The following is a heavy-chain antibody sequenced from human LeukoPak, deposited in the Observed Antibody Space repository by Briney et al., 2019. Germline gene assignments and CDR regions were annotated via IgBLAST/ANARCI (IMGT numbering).Heavy chain of an antibody. CDR2: IYYSGST. J-gene: IGHJ1*01. Sequence: PSETLTLTCTVSGGSISSGGYYWSWIRQHPGKGLEWIEYIYYSGSTYYNPSLKSRVTISVDTSKNQFSLKLSSVTAADTAVYYCARQVVTAIPYAEYFQHWGQGTLVTVSS. CDR1: GGSISSGGYY. D-gene: IGHD2-21*02. CDR3: ARQVVTAIPYAEYFQH. V-gene: IGHV4-31*03.